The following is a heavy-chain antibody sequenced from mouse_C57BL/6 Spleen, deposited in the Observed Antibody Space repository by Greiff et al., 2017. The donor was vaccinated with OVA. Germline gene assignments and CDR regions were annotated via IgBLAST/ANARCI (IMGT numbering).Heavy chain of an antibody. Sequence: SGPELVKPGASVKMSCKASGYTFTDYNMHWVKQSHGKSLEWIGYINPNNGGTSYNQKFKGKATLTVNKSSSTAYMEPRSLTSEDSAVYYCARDRNSAWFAYWGQGTLVTVSA. CDR3: ARDRNSAWFAY. D-gene: IGHD6-1*01. CDR2: INPNNGGT. V-gene: IGHV1-22*01. CDR1: GYTFTDYN. J-gene: IGHJ3*01.